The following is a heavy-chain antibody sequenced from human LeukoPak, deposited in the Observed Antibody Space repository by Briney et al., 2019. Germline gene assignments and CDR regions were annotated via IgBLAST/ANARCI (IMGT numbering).Heavy chain of an antibody. CDR1: GYSFTSYW. Sequence: GESLKISCKGSGYSFTSYWIGWVRQMPGKGLEWMGIIYPGDSDTRYSPSFQGQVTISADKSISTAHLQWSSLKASDTAMYYCARHALYCSGGSCHFDIWGQGTMVTVSS. D-gene: IGHD2-15*01. V-gene: IGHV5-51*01. CDR3: ARHALYCSGGSCHFDI. CDR2: IYPGDSDT. J-gene: IGHJ3*02.